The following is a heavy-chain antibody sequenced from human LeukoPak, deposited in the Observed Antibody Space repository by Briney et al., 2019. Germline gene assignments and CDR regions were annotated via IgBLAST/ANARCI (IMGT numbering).Heavy chain of an antibody. CDR2: INPSGGST. CDR1: GYTFTSYY. V-gene: IGHV1-46*01. J-gene: IGHJ6*03. CDR3: ARVIRFLEWPWYYYYYMDV. Sequence: GASVKVSCKASGYTFTSYYMHWVRQAPGQGLEWMGIINPSGGSTSYAQKFQDRVTMTRDMSTNTVYMELSSLRSEDTAVYYCARVIRFLEWPWYYYYYMDVWGKGTTVTVSS. D-gene: IGHD3-3*01.